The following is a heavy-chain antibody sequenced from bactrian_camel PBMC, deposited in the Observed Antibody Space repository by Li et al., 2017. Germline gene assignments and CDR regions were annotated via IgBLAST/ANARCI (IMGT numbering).Heavy chain of an antibody. V-gene: IGHV3S40*01. J-gene: IGHJ4*01. CDR2: INSGGGDT. Sequence: VQLVESGGGLVQPGGSLRLSCAATGLIFGDYDMSRVRQRPGKGLEWISAINSGGGDTFYDNDVKGRYTISRDNAENTLFLQMNGLKIEDTAMYYCAAAGEYYSGGYHGRYWGQGTQVTVS. D-gene: IGHD4*01. CDR3: AAAGEYYSGGYHGRY. CDR1: GLIFGDYD.